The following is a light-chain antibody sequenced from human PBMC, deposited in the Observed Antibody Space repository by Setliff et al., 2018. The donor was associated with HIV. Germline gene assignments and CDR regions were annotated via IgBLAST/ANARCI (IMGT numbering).Light chain of an antibody. CDR1: SSNIGSNY. Sequence: QSVLTQPPSASGTPGQRVTISCSGSSSNIGSNYVYWYQQLPGTAPNLLIYRSNQRPSGVPARFSAAKSGTSASLAISGLRSEDEADYYCNSYTIRSTLGSFGTGTKVTVL. CDR2: RSN. V-gene: IGLV1-47*01. J-gene: IGLJ1*01. CDR3: NSYTIRSTLGS.